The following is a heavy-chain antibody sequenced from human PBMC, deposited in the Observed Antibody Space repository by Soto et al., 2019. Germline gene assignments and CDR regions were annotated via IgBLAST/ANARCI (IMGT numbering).Heavy chain of an antibody. CDR3: ATDGRLTEHAFDI. D-gene: IGHD1-1*01. V-gene: IGHV1-69*13. J-gene: IGHJ3*02. CDR1: GGTFSSYA. CDR2: IIPIFGTA. Sequence: EASVKVSCKASGGTFSSYAISWVRQAPGQGLEWMGGIIPIFGTANYAQKFQGRVTITADESTSTAYMELSSLRSEDTAVYYCATDGRLTEHAFDIWGQGTMVTVSS.